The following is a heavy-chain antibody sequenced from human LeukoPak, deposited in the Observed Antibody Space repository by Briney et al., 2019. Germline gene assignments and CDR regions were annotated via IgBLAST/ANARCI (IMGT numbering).Heavy chain of an antibody. D-gene: IGHD2-2*01. Sequence: GGSLRLSCAASGFTFSSYEMNWVRQAPGKGLEWVSYISSSGSTIYYADSVKGRFTISRDNAKNSLYLQMNSLRAEDTAVYYCARGPSSTNLLWFDYWGQGTLVTVSS. CDR3: ARGPSSTNLLWFDY. CDR1: GFTFSSYE. CDR2: ISSSGSTI. V-gene: IGHV3-48*03. J-gene: IGHJ4*02.